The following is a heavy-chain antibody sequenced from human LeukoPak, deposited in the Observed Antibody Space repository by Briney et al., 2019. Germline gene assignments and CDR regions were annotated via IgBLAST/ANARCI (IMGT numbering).Heavy chain of an antibody. J-gene: IGHJ3*02. CDR2: IYYSGST. Sequence: SETLPLTCTVSDGSISSYYWGWIRQPAGKGLEWIGYIYYSGSTNYNPSLKSRVTISVDTSKNQFSLKLRSVTAADTAVYYCARLAVWAGTSFDVFHIWGPGTLVTVSS. CDR1: DGSISSYY. CDR3: ARLAVWAGTSFDVFHI. V-gene: IGHV4-59*01. D-gene: IGHD6-19*01.